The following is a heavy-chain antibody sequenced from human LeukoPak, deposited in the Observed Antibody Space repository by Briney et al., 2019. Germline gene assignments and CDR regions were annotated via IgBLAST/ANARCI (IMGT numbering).Heavy chain of an antibody. CDR3: ARSTTVTKRDAFDI. V-gene: IGHV4-31*03. J-gene: IGHJ3*02. Sequence: PSETLSLTRTVSGGSISSGGYSWSWIRQHPGKGLEWIGYIYYSGSTYYNPSLKSRVTISVDTSKNQFSLKLSSVTAADTAVYYCARSTTVTKRDAFDIWGQGTMVTVSS. CDR1: GGSISSGGYS. CDR2: IYYSGST. D-gene: IGHD4-17*01.